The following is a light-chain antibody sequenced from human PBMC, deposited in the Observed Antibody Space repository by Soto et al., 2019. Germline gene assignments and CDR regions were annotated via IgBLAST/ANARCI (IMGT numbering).Light chain of an antibody. CDR2: DVS. CDR1: SSDVGAYNY. V-gene: IGLV2-14*01. CDR3: SSYTCAPTYV. J-gene: IGLJ1*01. Sequence: QSALTQPASVSGSPGQSITISCTGTSSDVGAYNYASWYQQYPGEAPKVIIYDVSHRPAGVSNRFSGSKSGNTASLTISALQTQDEAEFYCSSYTCAPTYVFGTGPKVTVL.